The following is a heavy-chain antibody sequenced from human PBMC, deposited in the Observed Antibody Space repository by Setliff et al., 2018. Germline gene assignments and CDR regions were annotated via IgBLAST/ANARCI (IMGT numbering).Heavy chain of an antibody. CDR2: ISSNVDDT. Sequence: GGSLRLSCGASGFIFNTYGMHWVRQAPDKGPEWVARISSNVDDTSYADSVKGRFTISRDNSINTLYLQMNSLRTEDTAVYYCARGRKYRAVYFFDYWGQGALVTVSS. CDR3: ARGRKYRAVYFFDY. J-gene: IGHJ4*02. D-gene: IGHD1-1*01. V-gene: IGHV3-30*06. CDR1: GFIFNTYG.